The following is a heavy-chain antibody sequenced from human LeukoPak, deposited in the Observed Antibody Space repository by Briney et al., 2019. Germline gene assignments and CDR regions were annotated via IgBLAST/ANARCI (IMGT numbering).Heavy chain of an antibody. J-gene: IGHJ6*03. CDR2: IIPIFGTA. CDR1: TYTFTRYG. D-gene: IGHD5-12*01. V-gene: IGHV1-69*06. Sequence: SVKVSCKASTYTFTRYGISWVRQAPGQGLEWMGWIIPIFGTANYAQKFQGRVTITADKSTSTAYMELSSLRSEDTAVYYCARDGVATLPRPNYYYYMDVWGKGTTVTVSS. CDR3: ARDGVATLPRPNYYYYMDV.